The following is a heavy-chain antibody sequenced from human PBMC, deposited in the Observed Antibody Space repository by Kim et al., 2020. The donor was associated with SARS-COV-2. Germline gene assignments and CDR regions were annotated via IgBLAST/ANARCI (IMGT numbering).Heavy chain of an antibody. D-gene: IGHD3-22*01. CDR3: ARPGGDTMIADY. J-gene: IGHJ4*02. Sequence: RYSPSCQGQVTISADKSISTAYLQWSSLKASDTAMYYCARPGGDTMIADYWGQGTLVTVSS. V-gene: IGHV5-51*01.